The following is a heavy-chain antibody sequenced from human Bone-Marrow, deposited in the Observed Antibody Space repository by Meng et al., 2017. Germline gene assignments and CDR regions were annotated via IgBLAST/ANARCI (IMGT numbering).Heavy chain of an antibody. J-gene: IGHJ4*02. V-gene: IGHV4-4*02. CDR3: ASRYQLPTHFDY. D-gene: IGHD2-2*01. Sequence: QVQLQESGPGPVKTSETLSLTCAVSGDTISGANWWSWVRQTPGKGLEWFGEVWHSGASTYNPSLQGRVTMSVDKSKNQFSLILTSVTAADTAIYYCASRYQLPTHFDYWGQGALVTVSS. CDR2: VWHSGAS. CDR1: GDTISGANW.